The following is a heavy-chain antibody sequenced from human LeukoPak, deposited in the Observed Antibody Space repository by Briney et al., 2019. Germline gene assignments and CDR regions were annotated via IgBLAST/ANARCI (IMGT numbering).Heavy chain of an antibody. CDR3: ARERGYSYGPSYFDY. J-gene: IGHJ4*02. CDR2: IYYSGST. CDR1: GGSISSYY. V-gene: IGHV4-59*01. D-gene: IGHD5-18*01. Sequence: SETLSLTCTVSGGSISSYYWSWIRQPPGKGLEWIGYIYYSGSTNYNPSLKSRVTISVDTSKNQFSLKLSSVTAADTAVYYCARERGYSYGPSYFDYWGQGTLVTVSS.